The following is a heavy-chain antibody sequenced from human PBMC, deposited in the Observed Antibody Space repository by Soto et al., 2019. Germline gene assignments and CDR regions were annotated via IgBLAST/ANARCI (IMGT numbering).Heavy chain of an antibody. J-gene: IGHJ3*02. V-gene: IGHV4-59*01. CDR2: IYYSGST. Sequence: PSETLSLTCTVSGGSISSYYWSWIRQPPGKGLEWIGYIYYSGSTNYNPSLKSRVTISVDTSKNQFSLKLSSVTAADTAVYYCERVLGVGANAFDIWGQGTMVTVSS. CDR3: ERVLGVGANAFDI. D-gene: IGHD1-26*01. CDR1: GGSISSYY.